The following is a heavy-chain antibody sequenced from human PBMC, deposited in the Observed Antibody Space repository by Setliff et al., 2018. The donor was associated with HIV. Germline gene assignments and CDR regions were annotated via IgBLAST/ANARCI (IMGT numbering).Heavy chain of an antibody. D-gene: IGHD4-17*01. J-gene: IGHJ4*02. CDR2: INHIRST. CDR3: ARWTVGELDHFDS. CDR1: GGSFKDPN. Sequence: SETLSLTCAVYGGSFKDPNWSWIRQPPGKGLEWIGEINHIRSTNYNPSLKSRVIISIDTSKNQFALKLSAVTAADTAMYYCARWTVGELDHFDSWGQGTPVTVSS. V-gene: IGHV4-34*01.